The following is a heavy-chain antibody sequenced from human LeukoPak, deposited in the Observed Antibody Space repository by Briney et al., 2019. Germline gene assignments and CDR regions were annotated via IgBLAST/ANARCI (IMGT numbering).Heavy chain of an antibody. V-gene: IGHV3-30*02. J-gene: IGHJ5*02. CDR1: GFTVSNYD. Sequence: GGSLRLSCAASGFTVSNYDMHWVRQAPGKGLEWVTFILYDGSNEYYADSVKGRFTISRDNSKNTLYLQMNSLRAEDTAVYYCAKLTNSWFDPWGQGTLVAVSS. D-gene: IGHD2-2*01. CDR3: AKLTNSWFDP. CDR2: ILYDGSNE.